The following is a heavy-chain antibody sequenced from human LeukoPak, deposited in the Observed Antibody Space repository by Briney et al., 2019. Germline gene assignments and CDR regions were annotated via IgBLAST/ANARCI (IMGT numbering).Heavy chain of an antibody. CDR3: ARDHDPYYYDSSGYPLYWYFDL. CDR2: IWYDEIKN. CDR1: GFTFSSYG. Sequence: SGGSLRLSCAASGFTFSSYGMHWVRQAPGKGLGKVAVIWYDEIKNYYADSVKGRFTISRDNSKNTLYLQMNSLRAEDTAVYYCARDHDPYYYDSSGYPLYWYFDLWGRGTLVTVSS. V-gene: IGHV3-33*01. D-gene: IGHD3-22*01. J-gene: IGHJ2*01.